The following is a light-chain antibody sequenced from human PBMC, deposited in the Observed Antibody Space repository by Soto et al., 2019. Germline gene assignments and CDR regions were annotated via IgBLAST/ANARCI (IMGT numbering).Light chain of an antibody. J-gene: IGKJ1*01. CDR1: QSVFYSSNNKNY. CDR2: WAS. Sequence: DIVMTQSPDSLAVSLAERATINCKSSQSVFYSSNNKNYLAWFQQKPGQPPKLLIYWASTRESGVPDRFNGSGSGTDFTLTITSLHAEDVAVYFCQQYYTTPRTFGQGTKVEIK. V-gene: IGKV4-1*01. CDR3: QQYYTTPRT.